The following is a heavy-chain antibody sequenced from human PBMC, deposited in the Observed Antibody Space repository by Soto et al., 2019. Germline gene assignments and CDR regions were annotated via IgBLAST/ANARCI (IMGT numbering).Heavy chain of an antibody. CDR1: GFTFSGSA. Sequence: EVQLVESGGGLVQPGGSLKLSCAASGFTFSGSAMHWVRQASGKGLEWVGRIRSKANSYATAYAASVKGRFTNSRDDSKNTAYLQMNSLKTEDTAVYYCTRSVWYNWNDVEAFDIWGQGTMVNVSS. CDR3: TRSVWYNWNDVEAFDI. V-gene: IGHV3-73*02. J-gene: IGHJ3*02. CDR2: IRSKANSYAT. D-gene: IGHD1-20*01.